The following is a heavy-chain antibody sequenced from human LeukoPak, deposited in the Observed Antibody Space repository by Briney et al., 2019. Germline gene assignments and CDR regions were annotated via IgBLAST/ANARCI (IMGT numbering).Heavy chain of an antibody. D-gene: IGHD3-10*01. Sequence: SETLSLTCTVSGGSISSYYWSWIRQPPGKGLEWIGYIHFSGSTNYNPSLKSRVTVSDDKSKNQFSLKLSSVTAANTAVYYCARIFRGAYFDYWGQGTLVTVSS. J-gene: IGHJ4*02. CDR3: ARIFRGAYFDY. CDR2: IHFSGST. CDR1: GGSISSYY. V-gene: IGHV4-59*01.